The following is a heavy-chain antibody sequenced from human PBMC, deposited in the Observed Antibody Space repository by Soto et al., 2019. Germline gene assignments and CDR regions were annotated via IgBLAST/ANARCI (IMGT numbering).Heavy chain of an antibody. CDR1: RGSISNYY. Sequence: QVQLQESGPGLVKPSETLSLTCTVSRGSISNYYWSWIRQPPGKGPEWIGYVYHSGTTDYNPSLESPVTISLDTSKNQFSLELNSVTPADTAVYYCAARPPGVWVGVFDFWGQGTLVTVSS. V-gene: IGHV4-4*09. D-gene: IGHD1-26*01. CDR3: AARPPGVWVGVFDF. J-gene: IGHJ4*02. CDR2: VYHSGTT.